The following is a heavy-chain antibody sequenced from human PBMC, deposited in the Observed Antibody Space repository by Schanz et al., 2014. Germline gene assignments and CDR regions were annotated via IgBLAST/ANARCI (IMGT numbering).Heavy chain of an antibody. Sequence: QVQLQESGPGLVKPSDTLSLTCAVSGYSISRSNWWGWIRQPPGKGLEFIGYIYYSGNTYYNPSRKGRVTMSLDTSKNQFSLKLTSVTAVDTAVYYCAGMATVTYFDFWGQGALVTVSS. D-gene: IGHD4-17*01. CDR2: IYYSGNT. CDR3: AGMATVTYFDF. CDR1: GYSISRSNW. J-gene: IGHJ4*02. V-gene: IGHV4-28*01.